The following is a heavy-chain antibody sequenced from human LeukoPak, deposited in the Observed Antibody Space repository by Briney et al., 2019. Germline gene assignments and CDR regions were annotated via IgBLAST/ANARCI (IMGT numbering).Heavy chain of an antibody. Sequence: GGSLKLSCAASGFTFSGSAMHWVRQASGKGLEWVGRIRSKANSYATAYAASVKGRFTISRDDSKNTAYLQMNSLKTEDTAVYYCTRYSSSGLDYWGQGTLVTVSS. CDR1: GFTFSGSA. CDR3: TRYSSSGLDY. J-gene: IGHJ4*02. CDR2: IRSKANSYAT. D-gene: IGHD6-13*01. V-gene: IGHV3-73*01.